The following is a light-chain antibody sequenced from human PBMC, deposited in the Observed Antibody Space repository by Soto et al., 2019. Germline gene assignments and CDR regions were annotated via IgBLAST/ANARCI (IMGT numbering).Light chain of an antibody. CDR1: QSVSSSY. J-gene: IGKJ1*01. Sequence: EIVLTQSPGTLSLSPGERATLSCRASQSVSSSYLAWYQQKPGQAPRLLIFGASTRPTGIPDRFSGSGSGTDFTLTISRLEPEAFAVYYCQQYGTSPTFGHGTKVEIK. CDR3: QQYGTSPT. V-gene: IGKV3-20*01. CDR2: GAS.